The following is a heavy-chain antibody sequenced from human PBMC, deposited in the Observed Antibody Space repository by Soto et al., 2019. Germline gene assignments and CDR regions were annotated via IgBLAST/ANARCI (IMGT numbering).Heavy chain of an antibody. CDR2: ISADGSGT. CDR3: AIYGSGIPF. Sequence: GGSLRLSCATSGFTFSSYFMHWVRQAPGKGLVWVSRISADGSGTIYADSVKGRFTISRDNAKNTLYLQMNSLRAEDTAVYYCAIYGSGIPFWGRGTLVAVSS. V-gene: IGHV3-74*01. D-gene: IGHD3-10*01. J-gene: IGHJ4*02. CDR1: GFTFSSYF.